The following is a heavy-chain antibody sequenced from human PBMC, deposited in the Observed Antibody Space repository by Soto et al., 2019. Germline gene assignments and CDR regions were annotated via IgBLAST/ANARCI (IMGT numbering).Heavy chain of an antibody. Sequence: EVPLLESGGGLVQPGGSLRLSCAASGFTFTNYAMSWVRQAPGKGLEGVSDISGSGGSTYYADSVKGRFTISRDNSKNMLYMEMNSLRAEDTAVYYCAKSHSSAAVYYYYYGMDVWGQGTTVTVSS. CDR1: GFTFTNYA. V-gene: IGHV3-23*01. CDR3: AKSHSSAAVYYYYYGMDV. CDR2: ISGSGGST. J-gene: IGHJ6*02. D-gene: IGHD6-25*01.